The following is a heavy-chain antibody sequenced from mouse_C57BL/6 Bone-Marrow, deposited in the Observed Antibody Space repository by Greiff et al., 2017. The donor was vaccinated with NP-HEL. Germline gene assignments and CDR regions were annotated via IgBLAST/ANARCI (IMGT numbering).Heavy chain of an antibody. D-gene: IGHD3-2*02. CDR2: IYPGDGDT. J-gene: IGHJ3*01. V-gene: IGHV1-82*01. CDR3: ARRGAAQAWFAY. Sequence: QVQLKQSGPELVKPGASVKISCKASGYAFSSSWMNWVKQRPGKGLEWIGRIYPGDGDTNYNGKFKGKATLTADKSSSTAYMQLSSLTSEDSAVYFCARRGAAQAWFAYWGQGTLVTVSA. CDR1: GYAFSSSW.